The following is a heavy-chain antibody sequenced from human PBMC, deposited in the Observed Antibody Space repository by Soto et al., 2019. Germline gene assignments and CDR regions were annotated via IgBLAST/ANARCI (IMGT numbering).Heavy chain of an antibody. V-gene: IGHV3-33*01. Sequence: QVQLEESGGGVVQPGTSLTLSCTTSGISFSNHGMHWVRQAPGKGLEWVAVIWYDGNNKYYGDSVKGRFTISRDNSKNTVYLQMNSLRVEDTAVYYCATGVYCGGDCYKDYWGQGTQVTVSP. D-gene: IGHD2-21*02. CDR1: GISFSNHG. J-gene: IGHJ4*02. CDR3: ATGVYCGGDCYKDY. CDR2: IWYDGNNK.